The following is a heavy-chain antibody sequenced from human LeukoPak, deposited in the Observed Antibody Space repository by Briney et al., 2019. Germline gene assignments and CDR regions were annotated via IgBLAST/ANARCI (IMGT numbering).Heavy chain of an antibody. CDR2: ISWNGGSM. CDR1: GFTFDDYA. D-gene: IGHD6-19*01. V-gene: IGHV3-9*01. CDR3: AKAISSGWRNYFDY. J-gene: IGHJ4*02. Sequence: PGGSLRLSCAASGFTFDDYAIHWVRQVPGKGLELVSGISWNGGSMDYADSVKGRFTISRDNAKNSLFLQMNSLRAEDTAFYYCAKAISSGWRNYFDYWGQGILVTVSS.